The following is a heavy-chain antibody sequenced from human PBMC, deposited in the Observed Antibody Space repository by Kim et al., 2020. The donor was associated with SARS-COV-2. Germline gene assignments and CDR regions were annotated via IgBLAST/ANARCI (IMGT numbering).Heavy chain of an antibody. CDR3: AREQLRFSGSFHFDY. J-gene: IGHJ4*02. CDR2: ISTSGRT. D-gene: IGHD1-26*01. Sequence: SETLSLTCTVSGGSIKGFHWSWIRQPPGKGLEWIGFISTSGRTNYNPSLKSRVTIAFAISKNQLSLKLTSVTAADTAVYYCAREQLRFSGSFHFDYWGQGTLVTVSS. V-gene: IGHV4-59*01. CDR1: GGSIKGFH.